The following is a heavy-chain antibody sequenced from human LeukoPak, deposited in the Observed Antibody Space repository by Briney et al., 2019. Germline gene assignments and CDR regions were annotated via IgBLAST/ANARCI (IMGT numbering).Heavy chain of an antibody. CDR1: GGSISSGTYY. J-gene: IGHJ5*02. Sequence: SETLSLTCTVSGGSISSGTYYWSWIRQPAGKGLEWIGRIYSSGSTNYNPSLKSRVAISVDTPKNQFSLKLSSVTAADTAVYYCARTGGNASFDPWGQGTLVTVSS. CDR3: ARTGGNASFDP. D-gene: IGHD4-23*01. CDR2: IYSSGST. V-gene: IGHV4-61*02.